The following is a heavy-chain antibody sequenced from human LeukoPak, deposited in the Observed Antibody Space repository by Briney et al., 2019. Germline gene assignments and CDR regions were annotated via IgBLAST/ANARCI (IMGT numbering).Heavy chain of an antibody. CDR2: ISGSGGST. Sequence: GGSLRLSCAASGFTFSSYAMSWVRQAPGKGLEWVSAISGSGGSTYYADSVKGRFTISRDNSKNTLYLQMNSLRAEDTAVYYCAKALGYYDSSGYYYVGYFDYWGQGTLDTVSS. CDR1: GFTFSSYA. CDR3: AKALGYYDSSGYYYVGYFDY. J-gene: IGHJ4*02. V-gene: IGHV3-23*01. D-gene: IGHD3-22*01.